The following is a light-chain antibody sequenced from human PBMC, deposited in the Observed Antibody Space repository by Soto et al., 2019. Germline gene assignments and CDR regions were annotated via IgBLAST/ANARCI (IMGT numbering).Light chain of an antibody. J-gene: IGKJ2*01. Sequence: EVVLTQSPGTLSLSPGERATLSCRASQSVSNKYLAWYQQKPGQAPRLLIFGSSDRATGIPDRFSGSGSGTTFTITXXRLEPADFAVYXCXQYGSTPPYTFGQGTKLEIK. CDR2: GSS. CDR1: QSVSNKY. CDR3: XQYGSTPPYT. V-gene: IGKV3-20*01.